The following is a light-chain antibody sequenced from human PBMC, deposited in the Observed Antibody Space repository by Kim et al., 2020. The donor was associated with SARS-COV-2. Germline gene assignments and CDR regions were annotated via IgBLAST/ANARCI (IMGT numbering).Light chain of an antibody. CDR3: NSRDSNDNVV. V-gene: IGLV3-19*01. CDR1: SLRIYY. CDR2: GKN. Sequence: LGQTCRITGQGDSLRIYYATRDQQKPGPAPLLVIYGKNNRPLGIPDRFSGSSSGNTASLTITGTQAGDEADHYCNSRDSNDNVVFGGGTQLTVL. J-gene: IGLJ2*01.